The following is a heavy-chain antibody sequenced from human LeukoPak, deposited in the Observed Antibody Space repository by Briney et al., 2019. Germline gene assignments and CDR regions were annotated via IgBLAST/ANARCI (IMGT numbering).Heavy chain of an antibody. Sequence: PSETPSLTCAVYGGSFSGYYWSWIRQPPGKGLEWIGEINHSGSTNYNPSLKSRVTISVDTSKNQFSLKLSSVTAADTAVYYCARASIFGSYYYYYYMDVWGKGTTVTVSS. D-gene: IGHD3-3*01. CDR2: INHSGST. CDR1: GGSFSGYY. CDR3: ARASIFGSYYYYYYMDV. J-gene: IGHJ6*03. V-gene: IGHV4-34*01.